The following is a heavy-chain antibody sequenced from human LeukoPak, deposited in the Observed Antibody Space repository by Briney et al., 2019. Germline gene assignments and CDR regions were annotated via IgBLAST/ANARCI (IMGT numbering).Heavy chain of an antibody. D-gene: IGHD2-21*02. V-gene: IGHV1-69*13. J-gene: IGHJ4*02. CDR3: ARDGRVVVTAPNDY. Sequence: ASVKVSCKASGGTFSSYAISWVRQAPGQGLEWMGGVIPIFGTANYAQKFQGRVTITADESTSTAYMELNSLRSEDTAVYYCARDGRVVVTAPNDYWGQGTLVTVSS. CDR1: GGTFSSYA. CDR2: VIPIFGTA.